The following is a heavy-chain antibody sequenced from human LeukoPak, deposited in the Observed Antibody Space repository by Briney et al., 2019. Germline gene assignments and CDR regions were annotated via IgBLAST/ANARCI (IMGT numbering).Heavy chain of an antibody. CDR1: GYTFTSYY. CDR2: INPSGGST. J-gene: IGHJ6*03. D-gene: IGHD4-11*01. Sequence: GASVKVSCKASGYTFTSYYMHWVRQAPGQGLEWMGIINPSGGSTSYAQKFQGRVTMTRDTSTSTVYMELSSLRSEDTAVYYCARDSATYSNSPRYYMDVWGKGTTVTVSS. CDR3: ARDSATYSNSPRYYMDV. V-gene: IGHV1-46*01.